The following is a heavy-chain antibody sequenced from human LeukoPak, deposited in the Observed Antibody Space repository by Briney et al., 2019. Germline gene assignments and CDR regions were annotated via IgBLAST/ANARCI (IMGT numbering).Heavy chain of an antibody. CDR3: ARDYTGSYYYYYMDV. CDR1: GGSISSGSYY. Sequence: SETLSLXCTVSGGSISSGSYYWSWIRQPAGRGLEWIGRIYTSGSTNYNPSLKSRVTISVDTSKNQFSLKLSSVTAADTAVYYCARDYTGSYYYYYMDVWGKRTTVTISS. V-gene: IGHV4-61*02. D-gene: IGHD2-8*02. J-gene: IGHJ6*03. CDR2: IYTSGST.